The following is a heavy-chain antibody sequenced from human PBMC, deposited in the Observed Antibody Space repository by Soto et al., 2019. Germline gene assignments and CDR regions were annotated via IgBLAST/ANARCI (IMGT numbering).Heavy chain of an antibody. CDR3: ATQSGVVVPGALGW. D-gene: IGHD2-2*01. Sequence: HPGGSLRLSCAASGFTFSGSTMHWVRQASGKGLEWVGRIRSRANNYATAYAESVKGRFTISRDESKNTAYLQMNSLKIEDTAVYYCATQSGVVVPGALGWWGQGTLVTVSS. CDR1: GFTFSGST. V-gene: IGHV3-73*01. CDR2: IRSRANNYAT. J-gene: IGHJ4*02.